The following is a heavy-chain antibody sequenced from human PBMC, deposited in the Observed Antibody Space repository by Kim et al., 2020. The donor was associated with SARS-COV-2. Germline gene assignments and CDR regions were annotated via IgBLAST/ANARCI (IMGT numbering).Heavy chain of an antibody. Sequence: GGSLRLSCAASGFTFSNAWMSWVRQAPGKGLEWVGRIKSKTDGGTTDYAAPVKGRFTISRDDSKNTLYLQMNSLKTEDTAEYYCTTDRPDIWSGYYSLWGFGYYDGMDVWGQRTTVTVSS. CDR2: IKSKTDGGTT. J-gene: IGHJ6*02. CDR3: TTDRPDIWSGYYSLWGFGYYDGMDV. D-gene: IGHD3-3*01. V-gene: IGHV3-15*01. CDR1: GFTFSNAW.